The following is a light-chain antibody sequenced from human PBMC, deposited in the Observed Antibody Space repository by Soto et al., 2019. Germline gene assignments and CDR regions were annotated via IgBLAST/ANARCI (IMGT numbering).Light chain of an antibody. J-gene: IGKJ4*01. V-gene: IGKV1-33*01. CDR3: QQFDNVPLT. CDR1: RDITYY. Sequence: DTQMTQSPTSLSASVGDRVAITCQASRDITYYLNWYQQKPGKAPKLLIDDASKLETGVPSRFSGSGSGTDFTLTITSLQPEDIATYYCQQFDNVPLTFGGGTKVDIK. CDR2: DAS.